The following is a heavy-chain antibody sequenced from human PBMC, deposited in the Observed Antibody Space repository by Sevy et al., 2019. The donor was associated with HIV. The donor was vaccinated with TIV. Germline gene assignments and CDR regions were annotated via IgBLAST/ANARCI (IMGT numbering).Heavy chain of an antibody. Sequence: GESLKISCATSGFTFNIYALSWVRQAPGKGLEWVSTIGGGDTYYADSVKGRFTISRDDSKSAVYLQMNSLRADDTAVSYCAKDGVSRNKLWDWFDPWGQGTLVTVSS. CDR1: GFTFNIYA. CDR2: IGGGDT. D-gene: IGHD2-21*01. J-gene: IGHJ5*02. V-gene: IGHV3-23*01. CDR3: AKDGVSRNKLWDWFDP.